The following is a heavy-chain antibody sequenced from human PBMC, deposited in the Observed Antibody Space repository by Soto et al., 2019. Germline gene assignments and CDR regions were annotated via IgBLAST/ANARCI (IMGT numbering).Heavy chain of an antibody. CDR1: GYTFTGYY. Sequence: GASVKVSCKASGYTFTGYYMHWVRQAPGQGLEWMGWINPNSGGTNYAQKFQGWVTMTRDTSISTAYMELSRLRSDDTAVYYCARWDCSSTSCYFDYWGQGTLVTVSS. CDR3: ARWDCSSTSCYFDY. D-gene: IGHD2-2*01. CDR2: INPNSGGT. V-gene: IGHV1-2*04. J-gene: IGHJ4*02.